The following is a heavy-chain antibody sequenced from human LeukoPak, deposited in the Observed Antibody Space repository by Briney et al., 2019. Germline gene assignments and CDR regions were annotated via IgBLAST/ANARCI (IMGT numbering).Heavy chain of an antibody. D-gene: IGHD4-17*01. CDR2: IYYSGST. CDR3: ARGYGDYYYYYMDV. Sequence: SETLSLTCTVSGGSISSYYWSWIRQPPGKGLEWHGYIYYSGSTNYNPSLKSRVTISVDTSKNQFSLKLSSVTAADTAVYYCARGYGDYYYYYMDVWGKGTTVTVSS. CDR1: GGSISSYY. V-gene: IGHV4-59*01. J-gene: IGHJ6*03.